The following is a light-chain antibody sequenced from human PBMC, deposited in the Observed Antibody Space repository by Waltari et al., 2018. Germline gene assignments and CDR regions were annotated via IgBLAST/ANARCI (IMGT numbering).Light chain of an antibody. CDR2: GAS. J-gene: IGKJ3*01. CDR1: QSISSN. V-gene: IGKV3D-15*01. Sequence: EIVMTQSPATLSVSPGERATLSCRASQSISSNLAWYQQKPGQAPRLLIYGASTRATGIPARFSGSGSGTEFTLTISSMQSEDFAVYFCHQYNDWLLFTFGPGTKVDIK. CDR3: HQYNDWLLFT.